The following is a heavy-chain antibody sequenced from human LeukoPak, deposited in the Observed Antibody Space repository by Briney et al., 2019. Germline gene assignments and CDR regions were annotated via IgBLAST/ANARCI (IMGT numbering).Heavy chain of an antibody. CDR3: ARGRRTGDRGYYFDY. D-gene: IGHD7-27*01. CDR1: GFTFSSYS. CDR2: ISRNSGYI. J-gene: IGHJ4*02. Sequence: KTGGSLRLSCAASGFTFSSYSMTWVRQSPGKGLEWGSSISRNSGYIYYTDSMKGRLTISRDNANNSLYLQMNNLRAEDTAMYYCARGRRTGDRGYYFDYWGQGTLVTVSS. V-gene: IGHV3-21*01.